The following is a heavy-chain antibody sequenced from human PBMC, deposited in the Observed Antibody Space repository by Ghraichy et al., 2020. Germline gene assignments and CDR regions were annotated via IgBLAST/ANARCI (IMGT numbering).Heavy chain of an antibody. CDR1: GFSISSGYY. Sequence: SETLSLTCTVSGFSISSGYYWGWVRQPPGKGLEWIGSIYHSGNTYYNPSLKSRVTISVDTSKNQFSLELSSETAADTAVYYCARDPRNFGHWGQGILVIVSS. D-gene: IGHD1-14*01. V-gene: IGHV4-38-2*02. CDR3: ARDPRNFGH. J-gene: IGHJ5*02. CDR2: IYHSGNT.